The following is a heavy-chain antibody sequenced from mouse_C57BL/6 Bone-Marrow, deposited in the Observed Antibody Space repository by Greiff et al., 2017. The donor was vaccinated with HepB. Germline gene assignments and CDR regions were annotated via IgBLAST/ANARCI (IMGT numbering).Heavy chain of an antibody. CDR2: FYPGSGSI. CDR3: ARHEDPVYDGYYEDWFAY. Sequence: VQLVESGAELVKPGASVKLSCKASGYTFTEYTIHWVKQRSGQGLEWIGWFYPGSGSIKYNEKFKDKATLTADKSSSTVYMELSRLTSEDSAVYCCARHEDPVYDGYYEDWFAYWGQGTLVTVSA. V-gene: IGHV1-62-2*01. CDR1: GYTFTEYT. J-gene: IGHJ3*01. D-gene: IGHD2-3*01.